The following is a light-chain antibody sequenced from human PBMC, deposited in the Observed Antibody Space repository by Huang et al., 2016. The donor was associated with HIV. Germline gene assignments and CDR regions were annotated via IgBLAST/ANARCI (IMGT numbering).Light chain of an antibody. V-gene: IGKV3D-15*01. J-gene: IGKJ4*01. Sequence: EIVMTQSPATLSVSPGERATLSCRASQSVSSNLAWYQQKPGQAPRLLIYGASTRATGIPARCSGRGSGTEFTLTISRLQSEDFAVYYCQQYNNWPPLTFGGGTKVEIK. CDR2: GAS. CDR3: QQYNNWPPLT. CDR1: QSVSSN.